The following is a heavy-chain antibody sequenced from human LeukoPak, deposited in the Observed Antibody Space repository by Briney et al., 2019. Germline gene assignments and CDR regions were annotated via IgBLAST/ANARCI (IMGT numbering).Heavy chain of an antibody. CDR2: IIPILGIA. Sequence: ASVKVSCKASGGTFSSYAISWVRQAPGQGLEWMGRIIPILGIANYAQKFQGRVTITADKSTSTAYMELSSLRSEDTAVYYCARDPYYYDSSGYYFPTNWFDPWGQGTLVTVSS. J-gene: IGHJ5*02. D-gene: IGHD3-22*01. CDR1: GGTFSSYA. CDR3: ARDPYYYDSSGYYFPTNWFDP. V-gene: IGHV1-69*04.